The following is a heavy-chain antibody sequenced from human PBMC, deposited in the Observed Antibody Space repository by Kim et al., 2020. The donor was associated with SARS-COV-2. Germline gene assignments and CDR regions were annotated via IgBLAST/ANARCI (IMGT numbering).Heavy chain of an antibody. V-gene: IGHV3-73*01. CDR3: NRLLSSSSSNL. CDR1: GFTFSGSA. J-gene: IGHJ5*02. D-gene: IGHD6-6*01. CDR2: IRSKANSYAT. Sequence: GGSLRLSCAASGFTFSGSAMHWVRQASGKGLEWVGRIRSKANSYATAYAASVKGRFTISRDDSKNTSYLQMNSLKTEDTAVYYCNRLLSSSSSNLWGQGTLVTVSS.